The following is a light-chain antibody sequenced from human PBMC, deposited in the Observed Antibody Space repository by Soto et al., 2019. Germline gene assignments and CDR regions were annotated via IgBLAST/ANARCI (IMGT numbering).Light chain of an antibody. CDR1: QSISTF. J-gene: IGKJ2*01. CDR3: QQSYLVPET. V-gene: IGKV1-39*01. Sequence: DVQMTQSPSSLSASVGDRVTITCRASQSISTFLNWYQQRPGKAPKLLIAATSNLQSGVPSRFSGSRSGTDFTLTISSLQPEDCATYYCQQSYLVPETFGRGTKLEIK. CDR2: ATS.